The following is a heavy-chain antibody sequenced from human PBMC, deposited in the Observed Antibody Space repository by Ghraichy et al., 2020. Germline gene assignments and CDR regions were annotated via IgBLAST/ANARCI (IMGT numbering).Heavy chain of an antibody. CDR2: ISGSGGST. Sequence: ISGSGGSTYYADSVKGRFTISRDNFKNTLYLQMNSLRAEDTAVYYCAKSQDSSGWYPTGYFGQIRRPPGSTHSGTLFPSRRSSDLWG. V-gene: IGHV3-23*01. J-gene: IGHJ2*01. CDR3: AKSQDSSGWYPTGYFGQIRRPPGSTHSGTLFPSRRSSDL. D-gene: IGHD6-19*01.